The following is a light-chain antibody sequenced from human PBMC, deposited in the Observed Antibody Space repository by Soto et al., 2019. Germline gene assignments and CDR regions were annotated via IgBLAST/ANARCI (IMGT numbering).Light chain of an antibody. CDR2: DVS. V-gene: IGLV2-14*03. CDR3: SSYTTSNTRQIV. J-gene: IGLJ1*01. Sequence: QSALTQPASVSGSPGQSSTISCTGTSSDVGGYNYVSWYQHPPGKAPKLIIYDVSNRPSGVSYRFSGSKPGNTASLTVSGLQPDDEADYYCSSYTTSNTRQIVFGTGTKLTVL. CDR1: SSDVGGYNY.